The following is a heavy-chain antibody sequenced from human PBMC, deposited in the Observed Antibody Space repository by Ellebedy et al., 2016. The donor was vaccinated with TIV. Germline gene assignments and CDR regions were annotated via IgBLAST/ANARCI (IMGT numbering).Heavy chain of an antibody. CDR2: VNNRGDDT. V-gene: IGHV3-23*01. CDR1: GFTFNNYA. J-gene: IGHJ3*02. Sequence: PGGSLRLSCAASGFTFNNYALSWVRQAPGKGLEWVSAVNNRGDDTYYADSVRGRFTISRDNSQNTLYLQMNSLRAEDTAVYYCTKDDSWPNDAFDIWGLGTMVTVTS. D-gene: IGHD2-15*01. CDR3: TKDDSWPNDAFDI.